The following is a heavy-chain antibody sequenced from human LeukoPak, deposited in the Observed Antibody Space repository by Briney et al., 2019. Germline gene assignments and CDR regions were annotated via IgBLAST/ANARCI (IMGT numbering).Heavy chain of an antibody. V-gene: IGHV3-23*01. J-gene: IGHJ4*02. CDR2: ISGSGGST. CDR3: AIRLVGATADY. Sequence: PGASLRLSCAASGFTFSSYAMSWVRQAPGKGLEWVSVISGSGGSTYYADSVKGRFTISRDNSKNTLYLQMNSLRAEDTAVYYCAIRLVGATADYWGQGTLVTVSS. D-gene: IGHD1-26*01. CDR1: GFTFSSYA.